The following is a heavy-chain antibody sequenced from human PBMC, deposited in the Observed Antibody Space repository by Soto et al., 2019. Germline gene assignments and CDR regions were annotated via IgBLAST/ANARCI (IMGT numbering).Heavy chain of an antibody. CDR3: ARDDASSSRGRAFDI. CDR2: ISGYNGDT. V-gene: IGHV1-18*01. CDR1: GYTFTSYG. J-gene: IGHJ3*02. D-gene: IGHD2-2*01. Sequence: QVQLVQSGTEVKKPGASVKVSCKASGYTFTSYGISWVRQAPGQGLEWMGWISGYNGDTSYAQQIQGRVTMTTDTSTTTAYMELRSLGYYDTAVSYCARDDASSSRGRAFDIWGQGTMVTVSS.